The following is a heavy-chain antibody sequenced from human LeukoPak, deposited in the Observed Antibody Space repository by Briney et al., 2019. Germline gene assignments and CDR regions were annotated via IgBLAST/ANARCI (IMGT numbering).Heavy chain of an antibody. Sequence: PGGSLRLSCAASGFTFSSYAMHWVRQAPGKGLEWVGFIRSKAYGGTTEYAASVEGRFTISRDDSKSIAYLQMNSLKTEDTAVYYCTRDWNYGVPYGMDVWGQGTTVTVSS. V-gene: IGHV3-49*04. CDR2: IRSKAYGGTT. CDR1: GFTFSSYA. J-gene: IGHJ6*02. CDR3: TRDWNYGVPYGMDV. D-gene: IGHD1-7*01.